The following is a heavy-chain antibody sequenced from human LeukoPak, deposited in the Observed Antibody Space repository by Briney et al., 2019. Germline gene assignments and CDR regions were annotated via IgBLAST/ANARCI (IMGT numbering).Heavy chain of an antibody. CDR2: INDIGST. CDR3: ARQGQNVWGSYRYWFDP. V-gene: IGHV4-34*01. CDR1: GVSFTGYY. Sequence: SETLSLTCAVYGVSFTGYYLSWVRQPPGKGLEWIGEINDIGSTNYNPSLKSRVTISVDTSKNQFSLKLSSVTAADTAVYYCARQGQNVWGSYRYWFDPWGQGTLVTVSS. D-gene: IGHD3-16*02. J-gene: IGHJ5*02.